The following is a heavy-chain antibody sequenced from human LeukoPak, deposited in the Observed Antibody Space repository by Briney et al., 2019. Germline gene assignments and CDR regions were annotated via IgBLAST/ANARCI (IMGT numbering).Heavy chain of an antibody. J-gene: IGHJ3*02. D-gene: IGHD2-15*01. CDR2: ISSSSSTI. V-gene: IGHV3-48*04. Sequence: HPGGSLRLSCAASGFTFSSYSMNWVRQAPGKGLEWVSYISSSSSTIYYADSVKGRFTISRDNAKNSLYLQMNSLRAEDTAVYYCARSIVVVAASKRRDAFDIWGQGTMVTVSS. CDR1: GFTFSSYS. CDR3: ARSIVVVAASKRRDAFDI.